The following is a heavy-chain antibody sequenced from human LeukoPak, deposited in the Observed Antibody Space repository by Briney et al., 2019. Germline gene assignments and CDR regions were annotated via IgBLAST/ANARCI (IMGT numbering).Heavy chain of an antibody. Sequence: GGSLRLSCAASGYPFSSYAMSWVREAPGKGLEWVSAISGSGGSTYYADSVKGRFTISRDNSKNTLYLQMNSLRAEDTAVYYCAKSQGFWSGYSDLYFDYWGQGTLVTVSS. CDR2: ISGSGGST. CDR1: GYPFSSYA. CDR3: AKSQGFWSGYSDLYFDY. V-gene: IGHV3-23*01. D-gene: IGHD3-3*01. J-gene: IGHJ4*02.